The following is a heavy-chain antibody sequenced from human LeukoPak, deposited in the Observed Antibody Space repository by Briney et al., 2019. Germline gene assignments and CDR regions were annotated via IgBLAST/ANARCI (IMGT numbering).Heavy chain of an antibody. CDR2: IYYSGST. D-gene: IGHD3-10*01. Sequence: SETPSLTCTVSVGSISTYYWNWIRQPPGKGPEWIGYIYYSGSTKYNPSLTSRVSVSIDTSMNQFSLKLTSVTAADTAVYYCARRAGTTFDYWGQGILVSVSS. CDR1: VGSISTYY. V-gene: IGHV4-59*08. J-gene: IGHJ4*02. CDR3: ARRAGTTFDY.